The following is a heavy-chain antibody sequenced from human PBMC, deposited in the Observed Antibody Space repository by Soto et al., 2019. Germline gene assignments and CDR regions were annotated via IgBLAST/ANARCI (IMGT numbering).Heavy chain of an antibody. Sequence: GSVKVSCKASGFSFTGYYIHWLRQAPGQGLEWMGWINAHSGGTEYAQKFQGRVTLTRDTSISTAYMTLSSLRSDDTAIYYCAKDLTRQLAYWSDPWGQGTQVTVSS. CDR1: GFSFTGYY. CDR3: AKDLTRQLAYWSDP. V-gene: IGHV1-2*02. J-gene: IGHJ5*02. D-gene: IGHD6-6*01. CDR2: INAHSGGT.